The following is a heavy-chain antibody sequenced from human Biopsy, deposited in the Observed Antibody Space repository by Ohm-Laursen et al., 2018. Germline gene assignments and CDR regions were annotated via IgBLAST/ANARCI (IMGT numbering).Heavy chain of an antibody. J-gene: IGHJ2*01. D-gene: IGHD3-22*01. CDR2: VYYTGRT. Sequence: SHTLSLTCTVSGDSICSYYWSWIRQPPGKGLQWIVYVYYTGRTDYNPSLQSRVTISVDTSKNHFSLRLRSVIPADTAIYYSARDRGYYSDRTVPGYFDLWGRGTLVTVSS. V-gene: IGHV4-59*01. CDR3: ARDRGYYSDRTVPGYFDL. CDR1: GDSICSYY.